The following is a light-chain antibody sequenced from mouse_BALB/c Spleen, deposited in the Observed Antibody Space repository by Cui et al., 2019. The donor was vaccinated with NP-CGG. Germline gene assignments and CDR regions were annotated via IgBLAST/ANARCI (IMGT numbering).Light chain of an antibody. CDR3: ALWYSNHWV. CDR2: GTN. Sequence: QDVVNQESAITTSPGETVTFTCRSSTGAVTTSNYANWVQEKPDHLFTGLIGGTNNRAPGVPARFSGSLIGDKAALTITGAQTEDEAIYFCALWYSNHWVFGGGTKLTVL. CDR1: TGAVTTSNY. J-gene: IGLJ1*01. V-gene: IGLV1*01.